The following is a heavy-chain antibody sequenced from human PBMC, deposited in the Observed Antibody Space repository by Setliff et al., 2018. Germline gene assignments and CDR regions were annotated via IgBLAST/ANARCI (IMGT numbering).Heavy chain of an antibody. CDR3: ARGRNIAARLLDS. CDR2: VFYSGAT. V-gene: IGHV4-59*12. CDR1: GGSLSGAS. Sequence: SETLSLTCTVSGGSLSGASIVTWIRQPPGKGLEFVGYVFYSGATKYGPSLKSRVTMSVDTSKNQFSLKLISMSAADTAVYFCARGRNIAARLLDSWGQGALVTVSS. J-gene: IGHJ4*02. D-gene: IGHD6-6*01.